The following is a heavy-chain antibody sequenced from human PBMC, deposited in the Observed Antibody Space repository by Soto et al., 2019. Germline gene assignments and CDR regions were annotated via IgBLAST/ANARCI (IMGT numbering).Heavy chain of an antibody. Sequence: SDTLSLTCTVSGGSVSSGDYYWSWIRQPPGKGLEWIGYIYYSGSTNYNPSLKSRVSISLDTSKNQFSLRLTSVTAADTAVYYYARITADTYMINWLDPCGQGTMVTVSS. CDR1: GGSVSSGDYY. D-gene: IGHD5-18*01. V-gene: IGHV4-61*08. CDR3: ARITADTYMINWLDP. CDR2: IYYSGST. J-gene: IGHJ5*02.